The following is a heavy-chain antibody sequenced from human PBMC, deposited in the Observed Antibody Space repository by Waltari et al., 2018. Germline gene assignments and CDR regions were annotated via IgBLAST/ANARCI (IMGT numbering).Heavy chain of an antibody. CDR1: GGSIRSGHYY. V-gene: IGHV4-30-4*08. Sequence: QVQLQESGPGLVKPSQTLSLTCTVPGGSIRSGHYYWSWIRQPPGKGLEWIGYIYYSGSTYYNPSLKSRVTISVDTSKNQFSLKLSSVTAADTAVYYCAREDRSSSWYIAAFDIWGQGTMVTVSS. CDR2: IYYSGST. J-gene: IGHJ3*02. CDR3: AREDRSSSWYIAAFDI. D-gene: IGHD6-13*01.